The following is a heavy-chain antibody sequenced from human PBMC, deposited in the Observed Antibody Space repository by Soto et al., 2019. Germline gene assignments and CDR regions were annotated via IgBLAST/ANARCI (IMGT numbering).Heavy chain of an antibody. CDR2: IYYSGST. D-gene: IGHD3-16*01. J-gene: IGHJ4*02. CDR3: ARGPIFMITFGEYRQGFDY. V-gene: IGHV4-31*03. CDR1: GGSISSGGYY. Sequence: QVQLQESGPGLVKPSQTLSLTCTVSGGSISSGGYYWSWIRQHPGKGLEWIGYIYYSGSTYYNPSLKSRVTISVDTSKNQFSLKLSSVTAADTAVYYCARGPIFMITFGEYRQGFDYWGQGTLVTVSS.